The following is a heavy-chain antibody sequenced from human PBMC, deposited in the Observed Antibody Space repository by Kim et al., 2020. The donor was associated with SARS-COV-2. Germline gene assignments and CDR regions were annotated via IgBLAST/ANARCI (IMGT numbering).Heavy chain of an antibody. CDR1: GYTFTGYY. Sequence: ASVKVSCKASGYTFTGYYMHWVRQAPGQGLEWMGWINPNSGGTNYAQKFQGRVTMTRDTSISTAYMELSRLRSDDTAVYYCARVGSSGYYYYYGMDVWGQGTTVTVSS. CDR2: INPNSGGT. D-gene: IGHD3-22*01. J-gene: IGHJ6*02. CDR3: ARVGSSGYYYYYGMDV. V-gene: IGHV1-2*02.